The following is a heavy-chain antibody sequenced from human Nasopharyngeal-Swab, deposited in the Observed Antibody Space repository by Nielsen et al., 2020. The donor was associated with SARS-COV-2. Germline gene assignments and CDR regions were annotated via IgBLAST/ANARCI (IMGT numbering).Heavy chain of an antibody. Sequence: WIRQPPGKALEWLALIYWDDDKRYSPSLKSRLTITKDTSKNQVVLTMTNMDPVDTATYYCAHRRYSSYYFDYWGQGTLVTASS. D-gene: IGHD6-13*01. J-gene: IGHJ4*02. CDR3: AHRRYSSYYFDY. CDR2: IYWDDDK. V-gene: IGHV2-5*02.